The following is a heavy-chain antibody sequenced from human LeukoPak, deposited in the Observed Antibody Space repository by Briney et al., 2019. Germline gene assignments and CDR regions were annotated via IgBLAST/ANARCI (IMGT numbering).Heavy chain of an antibody. V-gene: IGHV1-2*02. CDR2: INPNSGGT. Sequence: ASVKVSCKASGYTFTGYYMHWVRQAPGQGLEWMGWINPNSGGTNYAQKLQGRVTMTTDTSTSTAYMELRSLRSDDTAVYYCARVFVDYYGMDVWGQGTTVTVSS. CDR1: GYTFTGYY. CDR3: ARVFVDYYGMDV. D-gene: IGHD6-6*01. J-gene: IGHJ6*02.